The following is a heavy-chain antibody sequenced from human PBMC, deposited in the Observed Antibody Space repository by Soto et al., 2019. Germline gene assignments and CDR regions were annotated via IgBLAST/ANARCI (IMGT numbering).Heavy chain of an antibody. CDR1: GFSFSTSGVG. D-gene: IGHD3-9*01. J-gene: IGHJ4*02. Sequence: QITLKESGPTLVKPTQTLTLTCTFSGFSFSTSGVGVGWIRQSPGKALEWLALIYWSDDRHYNPSLKSRLTITNDTSKNQVVLTMTNMDPVDTATYYCTLLSSYYDILTGYYPYYFDYCGQGTLVTVSS. CDR2: IYWSDDR. V-gene: IGHV2-5*01. CDR3: TLLSSYYDILTGYYPYYFDY.